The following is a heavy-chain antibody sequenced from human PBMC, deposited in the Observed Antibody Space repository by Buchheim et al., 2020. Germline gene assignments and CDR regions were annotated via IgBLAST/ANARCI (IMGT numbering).Heavy chain of an antibody. CDR3: ARRYYDFWSGYSAFDY. D-gene: IGHD3-3*01. J-gene: IGHJ4*02. Sequence: EVQLVESGGGLVQPGGSLRLSCAASGFTVSSNYMSWVRQAPGKGLEWVSVIYSGGSTYYADSVKGRFTISRDNSKNKLYLQMNSLRAEDTAVYYCARRYYDFWSGYSAFDYWGQGTL. CDR1: GFTVSSNY. CDR2: IYSGGST. V-gene: IGHV3-66*01.